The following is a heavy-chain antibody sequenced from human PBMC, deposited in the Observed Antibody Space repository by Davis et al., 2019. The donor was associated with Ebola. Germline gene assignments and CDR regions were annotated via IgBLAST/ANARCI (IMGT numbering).Heavy chain of an antibody. Sequence: GESLKISCKDSGNSFNTHWIGWVRQMPGKGLEWMGIIYPGDSDTRYSPSFQGQVTISADKSISTAYLQWSSLKASDTAMYYCARLRIAAAGTGWFAPWGQGTLVTVSS. CDR3: ARLRIAAAGTGWFAP. V-gene: IGHV5-51*01. D-gene: IGHD6-13*01. CDR2: IYPGDSDT. CDR1: GNSFNTHW. J-gene: IGHJ5*02.